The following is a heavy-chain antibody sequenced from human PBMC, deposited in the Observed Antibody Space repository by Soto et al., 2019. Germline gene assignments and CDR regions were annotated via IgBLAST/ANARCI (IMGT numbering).Heavy chain of an antibody. CDR1: GASFSNNNW. CDR3: TKNSAYALDY. V-gene: IGHV4-4*02. D-gene: IGHD5-12*01. J-gene: IGHJ4*02. CDR2: VHHIGNT. Sequence: LTCDVSGASFSNNNWWSWVRQPPGEGLEWIGEVHHIGNTNYNPSLKSRVTMSVDTSKNQFFLKLNSVTAADTAVYYCTKNSAYALDYWGQGILVTVYS.